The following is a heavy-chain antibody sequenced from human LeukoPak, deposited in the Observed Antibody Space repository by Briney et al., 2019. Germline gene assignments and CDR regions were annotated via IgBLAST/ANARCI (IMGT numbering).Heavy chain of an antibody. J-gene: IGHJ6*02. CDR1: GGSFRGYY. Sequence: SETLSLTCAVYGGSFRGYYWSWIRQPPGKGLEWLGEINHSGSTNYNPSLKSRVTISVDTSKNQFSLKLSSVTAADTAVYYCASLRKGTSATGWGYYYYYGMDVWGQGTTVTVSS. D-gene: IGHD2-2*01. CDR3: ASLRKGTSATGWGYYYYYGMDV. V-gene: IGHV4-34*01. CDR2: INHSGST.